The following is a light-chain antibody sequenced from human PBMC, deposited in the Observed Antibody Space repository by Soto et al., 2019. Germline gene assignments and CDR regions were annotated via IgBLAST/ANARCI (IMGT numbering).Light chain of an antibody. V-gene: IGKV3-20*01. Sequence: EIVLTQSPGTLSLSPRDRATLSCRASQRISSRNLAWYQQKPGQAPRLLIYGVSSRATGIPDRFSGSGSVTDFTLTINRLEHEDFAVYYCQQYSDFPYTFGQGTKLEVK. J-gene: IGKJ2*01. CDR1: QRISSRN. CDR3: QQYSDFPYT. CDR2: GVS.